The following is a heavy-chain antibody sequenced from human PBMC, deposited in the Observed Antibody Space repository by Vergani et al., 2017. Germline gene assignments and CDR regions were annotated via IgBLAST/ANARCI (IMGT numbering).Heavy chain of an antibody. Sequence: EVQLVESGGGLVQPGRSLRLSCAASGFTFDDYARHWVRQAPGKGLEWVAGICWNRGSIGYPDSVKGRFTISRDNAKNSLYLQMNSLRAEDPALYYCAKVGGWGGGDYRSYFDLWGRGTLVPVSS. CDR1: GFTFDDYA. D-gene: IGHD2-21*01. CDR3: AKVGGWGGGDYRSYFDL. V-gene: IGHV3-9*01. CDR2: ICWNRGSI. J-gene: IGHJ2*01.